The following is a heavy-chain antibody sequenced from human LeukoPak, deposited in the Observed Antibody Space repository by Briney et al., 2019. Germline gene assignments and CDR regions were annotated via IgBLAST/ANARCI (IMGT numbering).Heavy chain of an antibody. CDR3: ARDRWYSTAEYFQH. V-gene: IGHV3-23*01. CDR1: GFTFNTYA. CDR2: INVGGDKT. J-gene: IGHJ1*01. D-gene: IGHD2-15*01. Sequence: SGGSLRLSCAASGFTFNTYAMSWVRQAPGKGLEWVSAINVGGDKTYYADSVRGRFTISRDNSKNTLYLQMNSLRAEDTAVYYCARDRWYSTAEYFQHWGQGTLVTVSS.